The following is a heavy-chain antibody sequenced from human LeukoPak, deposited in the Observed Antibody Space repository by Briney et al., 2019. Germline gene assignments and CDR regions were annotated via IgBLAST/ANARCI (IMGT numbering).Heavy chain of an antibody. CDR3: ARDLQYGTGSYPLY. Sequence: GGSPRLSCAASGFTFSSYWMHWVRQVPGEGLVWVSRINSDASITNYADSEKGRFTISRDNARNTRYVQMNSLRAEDTAVYYCARDLQYGTGSYPLYWRQGTLVTVSS. V-gene: IGHV3-74*01. J-gene: IGHJ4*02. CDR2: INSDASIT. D-gene: IGHD3-10*01. CDR1: GFTFSSYW.